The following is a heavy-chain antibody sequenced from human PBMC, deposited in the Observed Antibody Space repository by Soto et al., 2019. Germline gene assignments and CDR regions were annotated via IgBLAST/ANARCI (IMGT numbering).Heavy chain of an antibody. CDR3: ARDRLGYYDSSGSNWFDP. V-gene: IGHV3-11*06. CDR2: ISSSSSYT. CDR1: GFTFSDYY. Sequence: GGSLRLSCAASGFTFSDYYMSWIRQAPGKGLEWVSYISSSSSYTNYADSVKGRFTISRDNAKNSLYLQMNSLRAEDTAVYYCARDRLGYYDSSGSNWFDPWGQGTLVTVSS. J-gene: IGHJ5*02. D-gene: IGHD3-22*01.